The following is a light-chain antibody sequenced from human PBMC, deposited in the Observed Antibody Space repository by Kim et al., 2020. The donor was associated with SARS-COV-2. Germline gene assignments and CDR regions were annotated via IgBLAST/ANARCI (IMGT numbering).Light chain of an antibody. Sequence: PGQSVTDSCTGTSSDVGGYNYVSWYQQHPGKAPKLMIYEVSKRPSGVPDRFSGSKSGNTASLTISGLQAEDEADYYCCSYAGSYWVFGGGTQLTVL. CDR1: SSDVGGYNY. J-gene: IGLJ3*02. V-gene: IGLV2-11*01. CDR3: CSYAGSYWV. CDR2: EVS.